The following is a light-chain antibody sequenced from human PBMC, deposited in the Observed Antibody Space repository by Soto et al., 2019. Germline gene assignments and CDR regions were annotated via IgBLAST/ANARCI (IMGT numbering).Light chain of an antibody. V-gene: IGKV1-5*03. J-gene: IGKJ3*01. Sequence: DIQMTQSPSTLSASVGDRVTITCRASQSISSWLAWYQQKPGKAPKLLIYKASSFESGVPSRFSGSGSGTECTLTISSLQPDDFATYYCQQYNTPPLTCGPGTKVDIK. CDR1: QSISSW. CDR2: KAS. CDR3: QQYNTPPLT.